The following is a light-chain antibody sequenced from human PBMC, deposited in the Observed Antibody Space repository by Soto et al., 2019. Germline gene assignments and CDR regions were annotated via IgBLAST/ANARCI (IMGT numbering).Light chain of an antibody. CDR1: QSISSY. Sequence: DIQMTQSPSSLSASVGDRFTITCRSSQSISSYLNWYQQKPGKAPRLLIHAASSLQSGVPSRFSGSGSGTDFTLTISSLQPEDFAIYYCQQSYNAPRTFGPGTKVDI. CDR3: QQSYNAPRT. CDR2: AAS. V-gene: IGKV1-39*01. J-gene: IGKJ1*01.